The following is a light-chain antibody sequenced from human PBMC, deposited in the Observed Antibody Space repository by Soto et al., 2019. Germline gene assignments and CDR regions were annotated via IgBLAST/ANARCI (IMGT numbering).Light chain of an antibody. CDR1: QRISTN. J-gene: IGKJ4*01. CDR2: DAS. V-gene: IGKV3-15*01. Sequence: EIVMTQSPATVSVSPGERATLSCRASQRISTNVAWYQQKPGQALRLLIYDASTRATGVSSRFRGSGSGTEFTLTISSLQSEDVAIYYCQQYNDWPPLTFGGGTKVEI. CDR3: QQYNDWPPLT.